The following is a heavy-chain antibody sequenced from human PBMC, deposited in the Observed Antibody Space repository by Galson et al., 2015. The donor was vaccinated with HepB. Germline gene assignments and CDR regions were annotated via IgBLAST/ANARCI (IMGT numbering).Heavy chain of an antibody. CDR2: ISYVGATR. J-gene: IGHJ4*02. V-gene: IGHV3-30-3*01. CDR1: GFTLSRYV. D-gene: IGHD1-1*01. Sequence: SLRLSCAASGFTLSRYVMHWVRQAPGKGLEWVALISYVGATRYYADSVKGRFTISRDNSKNTLYLQMHSLRPADTAVYLCARGGTTEKLDSWGQGTLVTVSS. CDR3: ARGGTTEKLDS.